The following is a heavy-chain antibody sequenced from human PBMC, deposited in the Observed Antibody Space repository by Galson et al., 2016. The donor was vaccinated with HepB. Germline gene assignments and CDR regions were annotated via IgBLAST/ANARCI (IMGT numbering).Heavy chain of an antibody. CDR2: INGDGSTT. J-gene: IGHJ6*02. CDR3: ARGVGGYLGYGMDV. V-gene: IGHV3-74*01. CDR1: GITFSSKW. D-gene: IGHD3-22*01. Sequence: SLRLSCAASGITFSSKWMHWVRQAPGKGLVWVSRINGDGSTTNYVDSVKGRFTISRDNAKNMLYLQMNGLRAEDTAVYYCARGVGGYLGYGMDVWGQGTQVIVSS.